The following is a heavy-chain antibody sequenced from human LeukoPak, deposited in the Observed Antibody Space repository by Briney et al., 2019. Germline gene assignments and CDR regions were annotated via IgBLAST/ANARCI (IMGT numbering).Heavy chain of an antibody. V-gene: IGHV3-23*01. CDR3: TRDLHNYVAMDV. D-gene: IGHD3-10*02. CDR1: GFTFSAYA. Sequence: GGSLRLSCEAPGFTFSAYAMTWVRQAPGQGLEWVSSIGSDNKPHYSESVKGRFAISRDNSKSMLFLQLNSLRAEATALYYCTRDLHNYVAMDVWGQGTTVTVSS. J-gene: IGHJ6*02. CDR2: IGSDNKP.